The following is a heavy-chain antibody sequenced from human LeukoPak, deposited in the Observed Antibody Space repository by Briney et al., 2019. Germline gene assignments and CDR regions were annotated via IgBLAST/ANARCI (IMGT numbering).Heavy chain of an antibody. V-gene: IGHV1-69*13. J-gene: IGHJ5*02. D-gene: IGHD6-13*01. CDR1: GYTFTSYG. Sequence: ASVKVSCKASGYTFTSYGISWVRQAPGQGLEWMGGIIPIFGTANYAQKFQGRVTITADESTSTAYMELSSLRSEDTAVYYCARDRVAAAGTGEGFDPWGQGTLVTVSS. CDR2: IIPIFGTA. CDR3: ARDRVAAAGTGEGFDP.